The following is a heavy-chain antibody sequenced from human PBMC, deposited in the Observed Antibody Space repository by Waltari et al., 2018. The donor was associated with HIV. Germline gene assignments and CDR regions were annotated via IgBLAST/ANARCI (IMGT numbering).Heavy chain of an antibody. V-gene: IGHV3-21*05. CDR2: VSGGRNLM. Sequence: EVQLVESGGGLVKSGESLRLSCAASGSTSSTFSFNWVRQAPGNGLDWGSYVSGGRNLMNDADSVKRRLTICRDNAKKSVELRMNRLRAEAPAQAYCARSTTVVGTRGLGKGGWGQGTTVTVSS. J-gene: IGHJ6*02. D-gene: IGHD4-4*01. CDR1: GSTSSTFS. CDR3: ARSTTVVGTRGLGKGG.